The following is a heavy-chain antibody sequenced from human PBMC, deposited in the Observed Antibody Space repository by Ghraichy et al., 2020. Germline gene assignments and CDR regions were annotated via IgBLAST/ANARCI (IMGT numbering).Heavy chain of an antibody. V-gene: IGHV1-46*01. CDR2: INPSGGST. CDR1: GYTFTSYY. Sequence: ASVKVSCKASGYTFTSYYMHWVRQAPGQGLEWMGIINPSGGSTTYAQKFQGRVTMTRDTSTSTVYMDLSSLRSEDTAVYYCARGGDIVVVPTAIPPLHYYFYGRDVWGQGTPVTVSS. J-gene: IGHJ6*02. D-gene: IGHD2-2*01. CDR3: ARGGDIVVVPTAIPPLHYYFYGRDV.